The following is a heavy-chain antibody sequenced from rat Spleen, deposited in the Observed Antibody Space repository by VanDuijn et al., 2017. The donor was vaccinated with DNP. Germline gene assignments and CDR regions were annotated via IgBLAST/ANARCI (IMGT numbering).Heavy chain of an antibody. CDR2: ITSSGGST. Sequence: EVQLVESGGDLVQPGRSLKLSCVASGFTFNNYWMTWIRQVPGKGLEWVASITSSGGSTYYPDSVKGRFTISRDITKNTLYLQMDSLRSEDTATYYCAIYYYIGDSWFAYWGQGTLVTVSS. J-gene: IGHJ3*01. CDR1: GFTFNNYW. V-gene: IGHV5-31*01. CDR3: AIYYYIGDSWFAY. D-gene: IGHD1-1*01.